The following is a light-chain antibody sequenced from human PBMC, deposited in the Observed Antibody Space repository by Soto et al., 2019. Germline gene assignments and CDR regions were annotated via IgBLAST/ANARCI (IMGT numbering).Light chain of an antibody. CDR3: SSYSGTNDLV. CDR2: EVS. Sequence: QSVLTQPPSASGSPGQSVTISCTGSSSDVDNYNYVSWYQQHPGKAPKLLIFEVSNRPSGVPHRFSGSKSGNTASLTVSGLQPEDEADYYCSSYSGTNDLVFGGGTKLTVL. J-gene: IGLJ3*02. CDR1: SSDVDNYNY. V-gene: IGLV2-8*01.